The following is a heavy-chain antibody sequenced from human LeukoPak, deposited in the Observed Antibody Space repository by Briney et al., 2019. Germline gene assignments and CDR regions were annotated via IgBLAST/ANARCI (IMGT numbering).Heavy chain of an antibody. CDR2: INHSGST. J-gene: IGHJ6*04. Sequence: SASLSPICAVYGGSFSGYYCSWIRHSPGKGLEWIGEINHSGSTNYNPSLKSRVTISVDTSKNQFSPKVSSVTAADTAVYYCASETYYYGSGSRYNGVWGKGTTVTASS. V-gene: IGHV4-34*01. CDR1: GGSFSGYY. CDR3: ASETYYYGSGSRYNGV. D-gene: IGHD3-10*01.